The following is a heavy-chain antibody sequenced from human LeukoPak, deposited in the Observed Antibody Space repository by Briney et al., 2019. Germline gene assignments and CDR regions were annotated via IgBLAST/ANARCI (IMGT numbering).Heavy chain of an antibody. D-gene: IGHD1-26*01. CDR1: GFTFSSYA. J-gene: IGHJ4*02. CDR2: ISGSGGST. CDR3: VYSYSGSYYY. V-gene: IGHV3-23*01. Sequence: GGSLRLSCAVSGFTFSSYAMSWVRQAPGKGLEWVSAISGSGGSTYYADSVKGRFTISRDNSKNTLYLQMNSLRAEDTAVYYCVYSYSGSYYYWGQGTLVTVSS.